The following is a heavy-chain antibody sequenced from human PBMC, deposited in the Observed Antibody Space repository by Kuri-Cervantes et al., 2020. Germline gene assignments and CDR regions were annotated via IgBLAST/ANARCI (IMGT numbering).Heavy chain of an antibody. D-gene: IGHD6-13*01. CDR1: GYTFTSYA. CDR3: ARDGYSSSWYFDY. CDR2: SNAGNGNT. J-gene: IGHJ4*02. Sequence: ASVKVSCKASGYTFTSYAMQWVRQAPGQRLAWMGWSNAGNGNTKYSQEFQGRVTITRDTSASTAYMELRSLRSDDTAVYYCARDGYSSSWYFDYWGQGTLVTVSS. V-gene: IGHV1-3*02.